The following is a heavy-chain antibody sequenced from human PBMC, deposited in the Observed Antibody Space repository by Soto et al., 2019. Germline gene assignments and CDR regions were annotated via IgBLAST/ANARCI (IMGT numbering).Heavy chain of an antibody. D-gene: IGHD5-12*01. CDR2: VKDGGHA. CDR3: ARGQEGVVATH. V-gene: IGHV4-34*01. Sequence: QVQLQQWGAGLLKPSETLSLNCAVTGGSLSGYYWSWIRQPPGKGLEWIGEVKDGGHANYSPSLRGXXTXAXDTSNNQFLLRLYSVTAADTGVYYCARGQEGVVATHWDQGSLVTVSS. CDR1: GGSLSGYY. J-gene: IGHJ4*02.